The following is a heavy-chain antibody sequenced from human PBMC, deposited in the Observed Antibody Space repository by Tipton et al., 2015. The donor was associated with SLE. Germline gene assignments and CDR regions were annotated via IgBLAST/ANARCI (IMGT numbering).Heavy chain of an antibody. D-gene: IGHD1-7*01. CDR2: IYNSGIT. Sequence: TLSLTCTVSGDSFSSGSSSWNWVRQPAGKGLEWIGLIYNSGITNYNPSLQSRVTLSVDKSKNQFSLKLTSVTAADTAVYHCTRVPRYNWNYIADWGQGTLVSVSS. CDR3: TRVPRYNWNYIAD. J-gene: IGHJ4*02. V-gene: IGHV4-61*02. CDR1: GDSFSSGSSS.